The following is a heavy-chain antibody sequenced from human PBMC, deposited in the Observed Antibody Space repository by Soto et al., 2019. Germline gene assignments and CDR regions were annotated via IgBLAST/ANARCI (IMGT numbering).Heavy chain of an antibody. CDR2: ISGSGGST. CDR1: GFTFSSYA. V-gene: IGHV3-23*01. D-gene: IGHD4-17*01. CDR3: AKDLDYGDYYYYGMDV. Sequence: EVQLLESGGGLVQPGGSLRLSCAASGFTFSSYAMSWVRQAPGKGLEWVSAISGSGGSTYYADSVKGRFTISRDNSKNTLYLQMNSLGAEDTDVYYCAKDLDYGDYYYYGMDVWGQGTTVTVSS. J-gene: IGHJ6*02.